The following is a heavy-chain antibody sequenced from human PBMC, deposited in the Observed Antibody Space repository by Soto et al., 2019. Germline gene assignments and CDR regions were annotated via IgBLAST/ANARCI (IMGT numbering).Heavy chain of an antibody. D-gene: IGHD1-20*01. CDR3: ARRNSNWSYIDY. CDR1: GYRFSNYW. J-gene: IGHJ4*02. Sequence: PGESLKISCKASGYRFSNYWIAWVRQMPGRGLEWMGIISPGDPDTRYSPSFQGQVAISADKSINTAYLQWRTLKASDTAIYYCARRNSNWSYIDYWGQGTQVTVSS. CDR2: ISPGDPDT. V-gene: IGHV5-51*01.